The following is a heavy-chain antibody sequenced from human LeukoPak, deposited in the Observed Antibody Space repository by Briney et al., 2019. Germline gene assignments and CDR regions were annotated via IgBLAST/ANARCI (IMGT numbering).Heavy chain of an antibody. CDR1: GFTFSSHA. D-gene: IGHD6-13*01. CDR2: ISFDGSAK. J-gene: IGHJ4*02. V-gene: IGHV3-30-3*01. CDR3: ARDLGSSWSLDF. Sequence: EGSLRLSCAASGFTFSSHAIHWVRQAPGKGLEWMAVISFDGSAKYYADSVKGRFTISRDNSKNILDLQMNSLRPEDTAVYYCARDLGSSWSLDFWGQGTLVTVSS.